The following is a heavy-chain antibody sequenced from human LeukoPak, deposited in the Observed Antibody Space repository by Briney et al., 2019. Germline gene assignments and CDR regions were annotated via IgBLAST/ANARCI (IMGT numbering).Heavy chain of an antibody. CDR2: ISWNSGSI. Sequence: PGGSLRLSCAASGFTFDDYAMHWVRQAPGKGLEWVSGISWNSGSIGYADSVKGRFTISRDNAKNSLYLQMNSLRAEDTAVYYCARAYSSSSGRDAFDIWGQGTMVTVSS. J-gene: IGHJ3*02. CDR1: GFTFDDYA. D-gene: IGHD6-13*01. V-gene: IGHV3-9*01. CDR3: ARAYSSSSGRDAFDI.